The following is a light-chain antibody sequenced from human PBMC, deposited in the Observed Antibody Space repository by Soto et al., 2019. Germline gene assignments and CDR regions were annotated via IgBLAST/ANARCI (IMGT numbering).Light chain of an antibody. V-gene: IGLV1-51*01. CDR1: SSNVGKNF. J-gene: IGLJ2*01. Sequence: QSVLTQPPSVSAAPGQKVTISCSGSSSNVGKNFVSWYQHVPGKAPELLIYDNQKRPSGISDRFSASKSGTSATLDITGLHTVDEADYYCGTWDSSLTIGVIFGGGTKLTVL. CDR2: DNQ. CDR3: GTWDSSLTIGVI.